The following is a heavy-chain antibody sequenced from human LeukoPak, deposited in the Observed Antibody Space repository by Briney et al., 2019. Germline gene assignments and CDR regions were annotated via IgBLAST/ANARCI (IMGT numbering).Heavy chain of an antibody. V-gene: IGHV3-48*03. CDR1: GFTFSSYE. CDR3: ARARDTGFLFDY. D-gene: IGHD2-8*02. J-gene: IGHJ4*02. Sequence: GGSLRLSCAASGFTFSSYEMNWVRQAPGRGLEWVSYISSSGSTTYYADSVTGRFTISRDNAKNSLYLQMNSLRAEDTAVYYCARARDTGFLFDYWGQGTLVTVSS. CDR2: ISSSGSTT.